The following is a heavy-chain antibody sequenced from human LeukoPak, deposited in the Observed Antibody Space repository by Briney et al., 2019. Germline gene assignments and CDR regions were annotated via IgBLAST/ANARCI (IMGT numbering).Heavy chain of an antibody. Sequence: GGSLRLSCAASGFTFSSYAMTWVRQAPRKGLELVSDFSDSGGLTYYADSVKGRFTISRDNSKNTLYLQMNSLRAEHTAVYYCAKDRGDSGRYYYMDVWGKGTAVTVSS. J-gene: IGHJ6*03. CDR3: AKDRGDSGRYYYMDV. CDR1: GFTFSSYA. CDR2: FSDSGGLT. V-gene: IGHV3-23*01. D-gene: IGHD2-21*01.